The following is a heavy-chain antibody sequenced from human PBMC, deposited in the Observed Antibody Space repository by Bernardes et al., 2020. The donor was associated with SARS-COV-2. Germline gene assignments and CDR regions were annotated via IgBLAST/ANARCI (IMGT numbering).Heavy chain of an antibody. D-gene: IGHD1-26*01. CDR3: ARRDNSGSSYGTLAIDAFDI. Sequence: GGSLRLSCAASGFTFDDYGMSWVRQAPGKGLEWVSGINWNGDYTGYADSVGGRFTISRENAKNSLSLQMNSLRAEDTALYYCARRDNSGSSYGTLAIDAFDIWGQGTMVTVSS. CDR2: INWNGDYT. V-gene: IGHV3-20*04. CDR1: GFTFDDYG. J-gene: IGHJ3*02.